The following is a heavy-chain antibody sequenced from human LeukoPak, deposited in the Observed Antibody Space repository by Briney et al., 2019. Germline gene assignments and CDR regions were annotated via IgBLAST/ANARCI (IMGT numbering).Heavy chain of an antibody. V-gene: IGHV1-69*04. Sequence: SVEVSCKASGGTFSSYAISWVRQAPGQGLEWMGRIIPIFGIANYAQKFQGRVTITADKSTSTAYMELSSLRSEDTAVYYCARDPDYGGGDYWGQGTLVTVSS. D-gene: IGHD4-23*01. CDR3: ARDPDYGGGDY. CDR1: GGTFSSYA. CDR2: IIPIFGIA. J-gene: IGHJ4*02.